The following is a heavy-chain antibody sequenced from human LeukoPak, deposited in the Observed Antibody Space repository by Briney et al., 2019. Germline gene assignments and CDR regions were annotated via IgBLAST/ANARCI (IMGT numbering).Heavy chain of an antibody. V-gene: IGHV1-69*04. Sequence: LVKVSCKASGGTFSSYAISWVRQAPGQGLEWMGRIIPILGIANYAQKFQGRVTITADKSTSTAYMELSSLRSEDTAVYYCAREYGSGVYYFDYWGQGTLVTVSS. CDR2: IIPILGIA. D-gene: IGHD3-10*01. CDR1: GGTFSSYA. CDR3: AREYGSGVYYFDY. J-gene: IGHJ4*02.